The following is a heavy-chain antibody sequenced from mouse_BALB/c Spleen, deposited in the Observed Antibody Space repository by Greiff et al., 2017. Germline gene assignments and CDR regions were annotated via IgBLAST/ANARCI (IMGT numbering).Heavy chain of an antibody. Sequence: EVKLMESGGGLVKPGGSLKLSCAASGFTFSDYYMYWVRQTPEKRLEWVATISDGGSYTYYPDSVKGRFTISRDNAKNNLYLQMSSLKSEDTAMYYCARGVITTDAMDYWGKGTSVTVSS. D-gene: IGHD2-4*01. J-gene: IGHJ4*01. CDR3: ARGVITTDAMDY. CDR1: GFTFSDYY. V-gene: IGHV5-4*02. CDR2: ISDGGSYT.